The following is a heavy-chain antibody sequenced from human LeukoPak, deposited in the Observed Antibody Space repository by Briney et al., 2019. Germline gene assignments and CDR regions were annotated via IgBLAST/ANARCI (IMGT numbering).Heavy chain of an antibody. Sequence: ASVKDSCKASGYTFTSNYMHWVRQAPGQGLEWMGIINPSGGSTSYAQKFQGRVTMTRDTSTSTVYMELSSLRSEDTAVYYCAREDRVAGTCPAYWGQGTLVTVSS. J-gene: IGHJ4*02. CDR2: INPSGGST. V-gene: IGHV1-46*01. CDR1: GYTFTSNY. D-gene: IGHD6-19*01. CDR3: AREDRVAGTCPAY.